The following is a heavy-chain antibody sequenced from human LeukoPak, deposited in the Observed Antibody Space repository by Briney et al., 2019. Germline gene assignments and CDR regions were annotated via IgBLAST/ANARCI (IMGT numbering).Heavy chain of an antibody. CDR2: INHSGSA. J-gene: IGHJ3*02. V-gene: IGHV4-34*01. Sequence: PSETLSLTCGVYGGSFSGYYWSWIRQPPGKGLEWIGEINHSGSAHYNPSLKSRVTISVDTSKSQFSLRLSSVTAADTAVYYCARLRKFCGSDCQDDFDIWGQGTMVTVSS. CDR3: ARLRKFCGSDCQDDFDI. CDR1: GGSFSGYY. D-gene: IGHD2-21*02.